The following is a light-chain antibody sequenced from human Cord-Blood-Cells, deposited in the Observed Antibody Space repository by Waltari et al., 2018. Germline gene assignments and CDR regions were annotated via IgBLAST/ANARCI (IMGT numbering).Light chain of an antibody. J-gene: IGKJ1*01. CDR1: QSVSSSY. CDR3: QQYGSSPWT. V-gene: IGKV3-20*01. CDR2: GAS. Sequence: EIVSPPSPGTLSLSPGERATLSCRASQSVSSSYLAWYQQKPGQAHRLLIYGASSRPTGIPDRFSGSGSGTDFTLTISRLEPEDFAVYYCQQYGSSPWTFGQGTKVEIK.